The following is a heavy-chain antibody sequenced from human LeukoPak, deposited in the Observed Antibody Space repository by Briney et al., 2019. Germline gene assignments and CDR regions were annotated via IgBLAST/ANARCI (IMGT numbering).Heavy chain of an antibody. CDR3: ARAVNWGDFDY. D-gene: IGHD7-27*01. CDR1: GGSISSYY. CDR2: IYYSGST. V-gene: IGHV4-59*08. Sequence: SETLSLTCTVSGGSISSYYWSWIRQPPGKGLEWIGYIYYSGSTNYNPSLKSRVTISVDTSKNQFSLKLSSVTAADTAVYYCARAVNWGDFDYWGQGTLVTVSS. J-gene: IGHJ4*02.